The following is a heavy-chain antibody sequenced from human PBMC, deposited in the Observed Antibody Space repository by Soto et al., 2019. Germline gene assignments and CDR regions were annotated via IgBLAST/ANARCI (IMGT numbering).Heavy chain of an antibody. J-gene: IGHJ2*01. V-gene: IGHV4-34*01. CDR3: ARLFAGATGNWYFDL. Sequence: QVQLQQWGAGLLKPSETLSLTCAVYGGSFSGYYWSWVRQPPGKGLEWIGEITHSGGINYNPSLKSRVTMSLDTSKNQFSLRLNSVSDADTAVYYCARLFAGATGNWYFDLWGRGTLLTVSS. CDR2: ITHSGGI. CDR1: GGSFSGYY. D-gene: IGHD1-1*01.